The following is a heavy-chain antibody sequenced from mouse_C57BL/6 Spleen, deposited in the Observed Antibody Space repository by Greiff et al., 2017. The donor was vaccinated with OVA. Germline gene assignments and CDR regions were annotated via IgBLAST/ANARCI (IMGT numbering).Heavy chain of an antibody. J-gene: IGHJ3*01. D-gene: IGHD2-4*01. V-gene: IGHV5-17*01. CDR2: ISSGSSTI. CDR1: GFTFSDYG. CDR3: ARRRDYGFAY. Sequence: DVKLVESGGGLVKPGGSLKLSCAASGFTFSDYGMHWVRQAPEKGLEWVAYISSGSSTIYYADTVKGRFTISRDNAKNTLFLLMTSLRSEDTAIYYYARRRDYGFAYWGQGTLVTVSA.